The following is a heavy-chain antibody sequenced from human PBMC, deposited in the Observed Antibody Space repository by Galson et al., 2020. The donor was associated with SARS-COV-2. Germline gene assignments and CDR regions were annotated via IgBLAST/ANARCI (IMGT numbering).Heavy chain of an antibody. J-gene: IGHJ6*03. CDR2: IYYSGST. Sequence: SETLSLTCTVSGGSISSGDYYWSWIRQHPGKGLEWIGYIYYSGSTYYNPSQKSLVTISLDTPKNQFSLKLYSVTAADTAVYYCARGTYRSSPPYDYYMDVWGRGTTVTVSS. CDR1: GGSISSGDYY. CDR3: ARGTYRSSPPYDYYMDV. D-gene: IGHD6-19*01. V-gene: IGHV4-31*01.